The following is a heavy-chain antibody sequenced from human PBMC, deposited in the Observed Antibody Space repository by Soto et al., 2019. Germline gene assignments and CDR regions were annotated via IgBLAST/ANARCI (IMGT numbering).Heavy chain of an antibody. V-gene: IGHV3-66*01. CDR1: GFTVSSNY. CDR3: ARVRSYDYIWGSYRPNDY. Sequence: EVQLVESGGGLVQPGGSLRLSCAASGFTVSSNYMTWVRQAPGKGLEWVSVIYSGGSTYYADSVKGRFTISRDNSKNTLYLQMNSLRAEDTAVYYCARVRSYDYIWGSYRPNDYWGQGTLVTVSS. J-gene: IGHJ4*02. D-gene: IGHD3-16*02. CDR2: IYSGGST.